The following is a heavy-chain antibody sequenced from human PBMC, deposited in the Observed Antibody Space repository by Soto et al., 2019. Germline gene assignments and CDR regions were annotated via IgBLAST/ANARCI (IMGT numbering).Heavy chain of an antibody. CDR3: ARSIVVVTALDY. V-gene: IGHV1-18*01. CDR2: ISAYNGNT. Sequence: ASVKVSCKASGYTFTGYGISWVRQAPGQGLEWMGWISAYNGNTNYAQKLQGRVTMTTDTSTSTAYMELRSLRSEDTAVYYCARSIVVVTALDYWGQGTLVTVSS. J-gene: IGHJ4*02. CDR1: GYTFTGYG. D-gene: IGHD2-21*02.